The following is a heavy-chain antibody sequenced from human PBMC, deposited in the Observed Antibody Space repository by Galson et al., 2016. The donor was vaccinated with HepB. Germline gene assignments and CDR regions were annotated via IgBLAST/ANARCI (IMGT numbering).Heavy chain of an antibody. J-gene: IGHJ3*02. V-gene: IGHV3-9*01. CDR3: ARGRGSNWRDAFDI. CDR1: GFAFGDYS. CDR2: TSWNSGSI. Sequence: SLRLSCAASGFAFGDYSMHWVRQAPGKGLEWVSETSWNSGSISYADSVKGRFTISRDNAKNSLHLQMNILRAEDTALYYCARGRGSNWRDAFDIWGQGTMVTASS. D-gene: IGHD6-13*01.